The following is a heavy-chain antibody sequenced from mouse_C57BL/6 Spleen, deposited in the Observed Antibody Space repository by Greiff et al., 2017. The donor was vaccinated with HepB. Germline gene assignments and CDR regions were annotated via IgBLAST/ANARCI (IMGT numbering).Heavy chain of an antibody. V-gene: IGHV1-42*01. CDR2: INPSTGGT. Sequence: EVKLMESGPELVKPGASVKISCKASGYSFTGYYMNWVKQSPEKSLEWIGEINPSTGGTTYNQKFKAKATLTVDKSSSTAYMQLKSLTSEDAAVYYCARRETGTWYFDVWGTGTTVTVSS. J-gene: IGHJ1*03. D-gene: IGHD4-1*01. CDR1: GYSFTGYY. CDR3: ARRETGTWYFDV.